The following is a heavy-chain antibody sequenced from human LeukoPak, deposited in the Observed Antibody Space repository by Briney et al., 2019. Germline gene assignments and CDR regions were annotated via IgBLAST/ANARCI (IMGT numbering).Heavy chain of an antibody. J-gene: IGHJ4*02. Sequence: PGGSLRLSCAASGFTFSSYGMHWVRQAPGKGLEWVAFIRYDGSNKYYADSVKGRFTISRDNSKNTLYLQMNSLRAEDTAVYYCAKDITYDSSGYFDYWGQGTLVTVSS. D-gene: IGHD3-22*01. CDR2: IRYDGSNK. V-gene: IGHV3-30*02. CDR3: AKDITYDSSGYFDY. CDR1: GFTFSSYG.